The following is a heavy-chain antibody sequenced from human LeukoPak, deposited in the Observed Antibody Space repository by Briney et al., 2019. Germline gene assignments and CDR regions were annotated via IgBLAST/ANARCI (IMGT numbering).Heavy chain of an antibody. V-gene: IGHV4-61*01. Sequence: SETLSLTCTVSGGPVRINSYYWSWIRQPPGKGLECIGYIYYSGSTNYNPSLKSRVSLSLDTSKNEYSLKLSSVTAADTAVYYCARVESFKWFDPWGQGTLVSVSS. CDR2: IYYSGST. D-gene: IGHD1-26*01. CDR3: ARVESFKWFDP. CDR1: GGPVRINSYY. J-gene: IGHJ5*02.